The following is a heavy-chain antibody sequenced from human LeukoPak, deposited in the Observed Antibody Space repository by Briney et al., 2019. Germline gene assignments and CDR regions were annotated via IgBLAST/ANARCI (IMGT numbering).Heavy chain of an antibody. D-gene: IGHD3-9*01. V-gene: IGHV1-8*01. CDR2: MNPNSGNT. J-gene: IGHJ3*02. CDR1: GYTFTSYD. Sequence: GASVKVSCKASGYTFTSYDINWVRQATGQGLEWMGWMNPNSGNTGYAQKFQGRVTMTRNTSISTAYMELSSLRSEDTAVYYCARGHIQRVYYDILTGYYRGAFDIWGQGTMVTVSP. CDR3: ARGHIQRVYYDILTGYYRGAFDI.